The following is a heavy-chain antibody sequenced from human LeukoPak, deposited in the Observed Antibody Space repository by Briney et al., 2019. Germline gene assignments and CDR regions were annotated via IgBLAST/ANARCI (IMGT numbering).Heavy chain of an antibody. CDR1: GYSISSGYY. CDR3: ARLDSSVWYWNS. D-gene: IGHD6-19*01. Sequence: PSETLSLTCAVSGYSISSGYYWGWIRQPPGKGLEWIGSIYHSGSTYYNPSLKRRVTISVDTSKNQFSLKLSFVTAADTAVYYCARLDSSVWYWNSWGQGTLVTVSS. J-gene: IGHJ4*02. CDR2: IYHSGST. V-gene: IGHV4-38-2*01.